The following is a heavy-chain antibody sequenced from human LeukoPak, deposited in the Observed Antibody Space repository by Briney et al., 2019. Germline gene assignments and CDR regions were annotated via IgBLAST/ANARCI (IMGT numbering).Heavy chain of an antibody. J-gene: IGHJ6*03. CDR2: IRYDGSYK. CDR1: GFTFSSYG. Sequence: GGSLRLSCAASGFTFSSYGMHWVRQAPGKGLEWVAFIRYDGSYKYYADYVKGRFTISRDNSKKTLYLQMNSLRAEDTAVYYCARDSYYDSSGYSLYYYYYYMDVWGKGTTVTVSS. CDR3: ARDSYYDSSGYSLYYYYYYMDV. D-gene: IGHD3-22*01. V-gene: IGHV3-30*02.